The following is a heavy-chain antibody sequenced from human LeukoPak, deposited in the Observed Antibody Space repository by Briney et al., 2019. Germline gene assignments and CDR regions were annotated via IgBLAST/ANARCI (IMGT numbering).Heavy chain of an antibody. V-gene: IGHV1-46*01. CDR1: GYTFTSYY. CDR2: INPSGGST. CDR3: ARGFDYYDSSGYSPGDY. J-gene: IGHJ4*02. D-gene: IGHD3-22*01. Sequence: GASVKVSCKASGYTFTSYYMHWVRQAPGQGLEWMGIINPSGGSTSYAQKFQGRVTMTRDMSTSTVYMELSSLRSEDTAVYYCARGFDYYDSSGYSPGDYWGQGTLVTVSS.